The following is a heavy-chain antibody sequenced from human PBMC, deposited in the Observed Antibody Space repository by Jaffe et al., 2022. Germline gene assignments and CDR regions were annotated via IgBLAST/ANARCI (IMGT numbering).Heavy chain of an antibody. D-gene: IGHD2-21*02. CDR2: ISSSGTVT. CDR1: GFAFSSYE. V-gene: IGHV3-48*03. CDR3: AREIPLCHGDCNDY. Sequence: EVQLVESGGGLVQPGGSLRLSCAASGFAFSSYEMNWVRLAAGKGLEWVSYISSSGTVTHHANSVKGRFTISRDNAKNSLYLQMNSLRVEDTAVYYCAREIPLCHGDCNDYWGQGTLVTVSS. J-gene: IGHJ4*02.